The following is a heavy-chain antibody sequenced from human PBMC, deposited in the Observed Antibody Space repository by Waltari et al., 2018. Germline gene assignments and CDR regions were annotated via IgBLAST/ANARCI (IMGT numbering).Heavy chain of an antibody. Sequence: QVQLVQSGAAVKKPGASVKVSCKVSGYTLTEFSMHWVRRAPGKGLEWMGGFDPEDGETIYAQKFQGRVTMTEDTSTDTAYMELSSLRSEDTAVYYCATDCCSGGSCYKCGAFDIWGQGTMVTVSS. D-gene: IGHD2-15*01. V-gene: IGHV1-24*01. J-gene: IGHJ3*02. CDR1: GYTLTEFS. CDR3: ATDCCSGGSCYKCGAFDI. CDR2: FDPEDGET.